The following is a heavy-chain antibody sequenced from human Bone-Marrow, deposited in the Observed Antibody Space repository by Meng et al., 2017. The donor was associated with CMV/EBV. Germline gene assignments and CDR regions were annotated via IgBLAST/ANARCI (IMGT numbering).Heavy chain of an antibody. CDR3: ARGSVRELLDY. V-gene: IGHV4-34*01. CDR2: INHSGST. J-gene: IGHJ4*02. Sequence: GSLRLSCAVYGGSFSGYYWSWIRQPPGKGLEWIGEINHSGSTNYNPSLKSRVTISVDTSKNQFSLKLSSVTAADTAVYYCARGSVRELLDYWSQGTLVTVSS. CDR1: GGSFSGYY. D-gene: IGHD1-7*01.